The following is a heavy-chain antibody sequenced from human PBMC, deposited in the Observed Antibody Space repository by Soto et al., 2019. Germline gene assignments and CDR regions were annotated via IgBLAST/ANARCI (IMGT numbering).Heavy chain of an antibody. CDR1: GFTLSNYA. J-gene: IGHJ4*02. CDR2: ITSGGGT. D-gene: IGHD3-10*01. Sequence: GGSLRLSCAASGFTLSNYAMSWVRQAPGKGLEWVTGITSGGGTYYTESVRGRFTISRDTSKNTVFVQMNSLRAEDTAIYYCAKGYRSGSYPDFDYCGQGPLVTVSS. V-gene: IGHV3-23*01. CDR3: AKGYRSGSYPDFDY.